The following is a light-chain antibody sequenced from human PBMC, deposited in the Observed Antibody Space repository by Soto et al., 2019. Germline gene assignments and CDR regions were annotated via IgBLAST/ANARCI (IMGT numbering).Light chain of an antibody. Sequence: IVLTQSPGTLSLSPGERATLSCRASQSVSSTYIAWYQQNPGQAPRLLIYGASSRATGIPDRFSGSGSGTDFNLTISRLEPEDFAVYFCQQYGRSPPFTFGQGTKVEMK. J-gene: IGKJ2*01. V-gene: IGKV3-20*01. CDR2: GAS. CDR1: QSVSSTY. CDR3: QQYGRSPPFT.